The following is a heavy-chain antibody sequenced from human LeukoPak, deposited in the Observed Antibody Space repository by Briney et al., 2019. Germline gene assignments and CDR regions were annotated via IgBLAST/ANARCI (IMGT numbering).Heavy chain of an antibody. Sequence: ASVKVSCKASGYTFTSYAMNWVRQAPGQGLEWMGWINTNTGNPTYAQGFTGRFVFSLDTSVSTAYLQISSLKAEDTAVYYCARENDILTGYYPKLGKSWYFDLWGRGTLVTVSS. CDR2: INTNTGNP. CDR1: GYTFTSYA. CDR3: ARENDILTGYYPKLGKSWYFDL. D-gene: IGHD3-9*01. V-gene: IGHV7-4-1*02. J-gene: IGHJ2*01.